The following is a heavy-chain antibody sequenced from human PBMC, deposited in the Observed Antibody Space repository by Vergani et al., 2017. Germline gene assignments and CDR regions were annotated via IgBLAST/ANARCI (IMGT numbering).Heavy chain of an antibody. CDR1: GGPFKNSA. J-gene: IGHJ6*03. CDR2: IITFFGTT. D-gene: IGHD2-8*01. Sequence: QVQLVQSGAEVKKPGSSVKVSCKASGGPFKNSAFSWVRQVPGQGLEWMGRIITFFGTTDYAQKFQGRFTIIADEFTKTVDMQLSNLRSEDTAVYYCAKDGSQGVPWVCTNGVCFLYYYMDVWGKGTTVTVSS. V-gene: IGHV1-69*13. CDR3: AKDGSQGVPWVCTNGVCFLYYYMDV.